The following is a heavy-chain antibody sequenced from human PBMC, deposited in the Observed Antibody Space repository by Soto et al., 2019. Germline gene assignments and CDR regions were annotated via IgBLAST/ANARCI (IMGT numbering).Heavy chain of an antibody. CDR2: IYYSGST. CDR3: ASFDDFWSGYFDY. Sequence: SEALSVTCTVSGGSISSYYWSWIRQPPGKGLEWIGYIYYSGSTNYNPSLKSRVTISVDTSKNQFSLKLSSVTAADTAVYYCASFDDFWSGYFDYWGQGTLVTVSS. J-gene: IGHJ4*02. D-gene: IGHD3-3*01. CDR1: GGSISSYY. V-gene: IGHV4-59*01.